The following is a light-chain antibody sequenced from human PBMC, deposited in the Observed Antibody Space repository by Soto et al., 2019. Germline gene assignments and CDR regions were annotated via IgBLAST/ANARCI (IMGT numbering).Light chain of an antibody. V-gene: IGLV2-23*01. CDR2: EGS. CDR1: SSDVGSYNL. CDR3: CSYAGSSYYV. J-gene: IGLJ1*01. Sequence: HSALTQAGSVSRSPGQSITISCTGTSSDVGSYNLVSWYQQHPGKAPKLMIYEGSKRPSGVSNRFSGSKSGNTASLTISGLQAEDEADYYCCSYAGSSYYVFGTGTKVTVL.